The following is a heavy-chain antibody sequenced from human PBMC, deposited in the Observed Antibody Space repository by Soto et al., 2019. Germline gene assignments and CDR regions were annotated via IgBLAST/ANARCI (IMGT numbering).Heavy chain of an antibody. J-gene: IGHJ4*02. D-gene: IGHD2-15*01. Sequence: QLQLQESGPELVKPSETLSLTCTVSAGAISSSSYYWGWIPQPPGKGLEWIGSIYYSGSTYYDPSLKSRVTISVETSKNQFSLKLSSVTAADTAVYYCARHPGYCLYYFDYWGQGTLVTVSS. V-gene: IGHV4-39*01. CDR3: ARHPGYCLYYFDY. CDR2: IYYSGST. CDR1: AGAISSSSYY.